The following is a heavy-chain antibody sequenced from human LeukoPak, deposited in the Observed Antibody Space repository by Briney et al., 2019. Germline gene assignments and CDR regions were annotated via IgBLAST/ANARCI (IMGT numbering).Heavy chain of an antibody. Sequence: GGSLRLSCAASGFTLSPYWMTWVRQAPGKGLEWVANIKQDGSAQHYVDSVKGRFTISRDNAKNSLYLQMNSLRVEDTAVYYCARISDYYDSSGYYHEAAAFDIWGQGTMVTVSS. CDR2: IKQDGSAQ. D-gene: IGHD3-22*01. J-gene: IGHJ3*02. CDR1: GFTLSPYW. CDR3: ARISDYYDSSGYYHEAAAFDI. V-gene: IGHV3-7*01.